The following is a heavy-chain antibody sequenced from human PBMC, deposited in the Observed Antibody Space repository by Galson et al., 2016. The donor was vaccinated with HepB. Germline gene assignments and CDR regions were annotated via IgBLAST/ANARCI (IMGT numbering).Heavy chain of an antibody. CDR1: GFTFSTYS. D-gene: IGHD6-13*01. V-gene: IGHV3-21*01. CDR3: ARDSAASSSPARDFDY. CDR2: ISASSSYI. J-gene: IGHJ4*02. Sequence: SLRLSCAASGFTFSTYSMNWVRQAPGKGLEWVSSISASSSYIYYAASMKGRSTISRDNAKNSLYLQMNSLRAEDTAVYYCARDSAASSSPARDFDYWGQGTLVTVSS.